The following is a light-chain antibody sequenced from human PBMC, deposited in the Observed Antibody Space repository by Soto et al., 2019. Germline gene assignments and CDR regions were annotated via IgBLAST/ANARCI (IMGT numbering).Light chain of an antibody. CDR3: QQHGSSPPSWT. J-gene: IGKJ1*01. CDR1: QIVSSSY. Sequence: EIVLTQSPGTLSLSPGERATLFCRVSQIVSSSYLAWYQQKPGQAPRPLIYGASSRATGIPDRFSGSGSGTDFTLTISRLEPEDFAVYYCQQHGSSPPSWTFGQGTKVEIK. CDR2: GAS. V-gene: IGKV3-20*01.